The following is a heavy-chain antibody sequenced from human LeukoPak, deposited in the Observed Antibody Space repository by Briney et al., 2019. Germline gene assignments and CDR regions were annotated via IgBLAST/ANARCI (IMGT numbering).Heavy chain of an antibody. CDR2: ISSSGNII. J-gene: IGHJ3*02. CDR1: GFTFSSYE. V-gene: IGHV3-48*03. CDR3: ARKGYDTSGSGYAFDI. D-gene: IGHD3-22*01. Sequence: PGGSLRLSCAASGFTFSSYEMNWVRQAPGKGLEWVSYISSSGNIIYSADSVKGRFTISRDNAKNSLYLQMNSLTAEDTAVYYCARKGYDTSGSGYAFDIWGLGTMVTVSS.